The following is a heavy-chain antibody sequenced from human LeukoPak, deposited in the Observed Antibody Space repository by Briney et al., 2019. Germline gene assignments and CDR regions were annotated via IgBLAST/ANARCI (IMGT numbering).Heavy chain of an antibody. CDR2: IYHSGST. D-gene: IGHD2-21*01. CDR1: GGSISSGGYY. J-gene: IGHJ5*02. Sequence: SETLSLTCTVSGGSISSGGYYWSWIRQHPGKGLEWIGEIYHSGSTNYNPSLKSRVTISVDKSKNQFSLKLTSVTAADTAVYYCASKIVVAPTWFDPWCQGTLVTVSS. CDR3: ASKIVVAPTWFDP. V-gene: IGHV4-61*05.